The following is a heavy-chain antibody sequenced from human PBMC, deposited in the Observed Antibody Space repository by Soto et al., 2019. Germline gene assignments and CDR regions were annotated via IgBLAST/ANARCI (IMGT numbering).Heavy chain of an antibody. CDR1: GFTFSGSA. Sequence: GGSLRLSCAASGFTFSGSAMHWVRQASGKGLEWVGRIRSKANSYATAYAASVKGRFTISRDDSKNTAYLQMNSLKTEDTAVYYCTRRESPGSGNDVDYWGQGTLVTVSS. J-gene: IGHJ4*02. D-gene: IGHD3-10*01. CDR2: IRSKANSYAT. CDR3: TRRESPGSGNDVDY. V-gene: IGHV3-73*01.